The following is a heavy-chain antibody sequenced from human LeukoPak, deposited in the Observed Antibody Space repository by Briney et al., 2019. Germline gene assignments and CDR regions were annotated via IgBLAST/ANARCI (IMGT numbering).Heavy chain of an antibody. CDR3: AKDSLVVRGVRKPNWFDP. Sequence: GGSLRLSCAASGFTFSSYAMSWVRQAPGKGLEWVSAISGSGGSTYYADSVKGRFTISRDNSKNTLYLQMNSLRAEDTAVYYCAKDSLVVRGVRKPNWFDPWGQGTLVTVSS. CDR2: ISGSGGST. CDR1: GFTFSSYA. J-gene: IGHJ5*02. D-gene: IGHD3-10*01. V-gene: IGHV3-23*01.